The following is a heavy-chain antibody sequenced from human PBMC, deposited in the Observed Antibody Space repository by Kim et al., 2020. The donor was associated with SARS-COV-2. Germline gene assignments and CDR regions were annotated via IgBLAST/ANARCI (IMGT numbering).Heavy chain of an antibody. J-gene: IGHJ3*02. Sequence: GGSLRLSCAASGFTFSSYGMHWVRQAPGKGLEWVAVIWYDGSNKYYADSVKGRFTISRDNSKNTLYLQMNSLRAEDTAVYYCATIQQLDPQDAFDIWGQGTMVTVSS. CDR3: ATIQQLDPQDAFDI. CDR1: GFTFSSYG. CDR2: IWYDGSNK. V-gene: IGHV3-33*01. D-gene: IGHD6-13*01.